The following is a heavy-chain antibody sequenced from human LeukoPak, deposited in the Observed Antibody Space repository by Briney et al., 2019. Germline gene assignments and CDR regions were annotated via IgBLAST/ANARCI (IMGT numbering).Heavy chain of an antibody. CDR2: IYTSGST. V-gene: IGHV4-4*07. J-gene: IGHJ4*02. D-gene: IGHD3-22*01. CDR1: GGPISSYY. CDR3: ARDQYYYDSSGYYRFDY. Sequence: SETLSLTCTVSGGPISSYYWSWIRQPAGKGLEWIGRIYTSGSTNYNPSLKSRVTMSVDTSKNQFSLKLSSVTAADTAVYYCARDQYYYDSSGYYRFDYWGQGTLVTVSS.